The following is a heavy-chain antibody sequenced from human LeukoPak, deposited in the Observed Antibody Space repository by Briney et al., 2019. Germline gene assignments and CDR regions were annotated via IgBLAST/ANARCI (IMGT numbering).Heavy chain of an antibody. J-gene: IGHJ5*02. CDR2: INPNSGGT. CDR1: GFTFTNSA. Sequence: ASVKVSCXASGFTFTNSAMQWVRQAHGQGLEWMGRINPNSGGTNYAQKFQGRVTMTRDTSISTAYMELSRLRSDDTAVYYCASGVAASWFDPWGQGTLVTVSS. CDR3: ASGVAASWFDP. D-gene: IGHD2-15*01. V-gene: IGHV1-2*06.